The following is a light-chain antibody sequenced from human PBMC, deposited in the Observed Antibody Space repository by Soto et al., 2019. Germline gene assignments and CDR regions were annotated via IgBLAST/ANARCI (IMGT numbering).Light chain of an antibody. CDR3: QQYDDLPYT. CDR1: QGISNY. J-gene: IGKJ2*01. CDR2: DAS. V-gene: IGKV1-33*01. Sequence: DNQMTQSPSSLSASVGDRVTITCQASQGISNYLNWYQQKPGKAPKLLIYDASNLETGVPSRFSGSGSGIHFTFPISSLQPEDIATYFCQQYDDLPYTFGQGTKLEIK.